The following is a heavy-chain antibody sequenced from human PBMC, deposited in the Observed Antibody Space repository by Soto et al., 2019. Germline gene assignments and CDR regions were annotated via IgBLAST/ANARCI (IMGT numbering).Heavy chain of an antibody. V-gene: IGHV4-34*01. D-gene: IGHD2-2*02. Sequence: PSETLSLTCAVYGGSFSGYYWSWIRQPPGKGLEWIGEINHSGSTNYNPSLKSRVTISVDTSKNQFSLKLSSVTAADTAVYYCTRRVPAAIPYYFDYWGQGTRVTVS. CDR3: TRRVPAAIPYYFDY. CDR1: GGSFSGYY. J-gene: IGHJ4*02. CDR2: INHSGST.